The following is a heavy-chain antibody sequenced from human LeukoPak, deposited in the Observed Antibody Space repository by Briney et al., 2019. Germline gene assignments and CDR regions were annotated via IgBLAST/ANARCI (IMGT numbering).Heavy chain of an antibody. Sequence: ASVKVSCKTSGYTFTSYDISWVRQAPGQGLEWMGWISAYNGNTNYAQKLQGRVTMTTDTSTSTAYMELRSLRSDDTAVYYCARGPGYSSSWYPIRGDYYYMDVWGKGTTVTVSS. CDR3: ARGPGYSSSWYPIRGDYYYMDV. J-gene: IGHJ6*03. CDR2: ISAYNGNT. CDR1: GYTFTSYD. D-gene: IGHD6-13*01. V-gene: IGHV1-18*01.